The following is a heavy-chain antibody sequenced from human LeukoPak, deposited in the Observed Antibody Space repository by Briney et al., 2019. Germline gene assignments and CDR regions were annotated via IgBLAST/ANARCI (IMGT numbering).Heavy chain of an antibody. V-gene: IGHV4-61*02. D-gene: IGHD2-21*01. CDR2: IYTSGST. Sequence: SQTLSLTCTVSGGSISSGSYYWSWIRQPAGKGLEWIGRIYTSGSTNYNPSLKSRVTISVDTSKNQFSLKLSSVTAADTAVYYCARGTIVVPFDYWGQGTLVTVSS. CDR1: GGSISSGSYY. CDR3: ARGTIVVPFDY. J-gene: IGHJ4*02.